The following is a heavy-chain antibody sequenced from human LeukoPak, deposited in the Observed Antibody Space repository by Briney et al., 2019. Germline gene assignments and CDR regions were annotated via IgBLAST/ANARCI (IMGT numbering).Heavy chain of an antibody. CDR2: INPSDGGT. CDR3: AIRGLYYFDY. CDR1: GYTVSGYF. V-gene: IGHV1-2*02. Sequence: GASVKVSCKASGYTVSGYFIHWVRQAPGQGLEWMGWINPSDGGTHYPQNFQGRVTMTRDTSINTAYMEVTRVRSDDTAVYYCAIRGLYYFDYWGQGTLVTVSS. D-gene: IGHD2-2*02. J-gene: IGHJ4*02.